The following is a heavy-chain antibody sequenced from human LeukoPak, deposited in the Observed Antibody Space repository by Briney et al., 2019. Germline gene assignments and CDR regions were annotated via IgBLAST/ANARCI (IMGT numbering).Heavy chain of an antibody. Sequence: GASVKVSCKASGYTFTSYGISWVRQAPGQGLEWMGWINAGNGNTKYSQKFQGRVTITRDTSASTAYMELSSLRSEDTAVNYCAREPPIPRERRGPNNYYGMGVWGQGTTVTVSS. CDR3: AREPPIPRERRGPNNYYGMGV. CDR2: INAGNGNT. D-gene: IGHD1-1*01. V-gene: IGHV1-3*01. CDR1: GYTFTSYG. J-gene: IGHJ6*02.